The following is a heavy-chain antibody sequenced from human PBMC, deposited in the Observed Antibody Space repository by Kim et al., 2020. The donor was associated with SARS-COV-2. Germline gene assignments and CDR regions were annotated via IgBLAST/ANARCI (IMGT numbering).Heavy chain of an antibody. CDR3: ARDRVQGFDL. V-gene: IGHV3-30*04. D-gene: IGHD1-1*01. CDR2: ISYDGSNK. CDR1: GFTFSSYA. J-gene: IGHJ2*01. Sequence: GGSLRLSCAASGFTFSSYAMHWVRQAPGKGLEWVAVISYDGSNKYYADSVKGRFTISRDNSKNTLYLQMNSLRAEDTAVYYCARDRVQGFDLWGRGTLVT.